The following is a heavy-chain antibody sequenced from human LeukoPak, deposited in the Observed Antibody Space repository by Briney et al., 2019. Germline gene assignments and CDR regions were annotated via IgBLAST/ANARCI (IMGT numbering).Heavy chain of an antibody. CDR2: IWYDGSNK. Sequence: GRSLRLYCAASGFTFSSYGMHWVRQAPGKGLEWVAVIWYDGSNKYYADSVKGRFTISRDNSKNTLYLQMNSLRAEDTAVYYCAKDARSSTSCYANWGQGTLVTVSS. V-gene: IGHV3-33*06. J-gene: IGHJ4*02. CDR3: AKDARSSTSCYAN. CDR1: GFTFSSYG. D-gene: IGHD2-2*01.